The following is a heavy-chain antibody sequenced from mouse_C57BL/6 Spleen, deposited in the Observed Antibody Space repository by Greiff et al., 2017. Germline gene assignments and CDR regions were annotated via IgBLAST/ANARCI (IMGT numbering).Heavy chain of an antibody. CDR3: ARLAGSSHWYFDV. J-gene: IGHJ1*03. Sequence: EVQLQQSGPELVKPGDSVKISCKASSYSFTGYFMNWVMQSHGKSLEWIGRINPYNGDTFYNQEFKGKATLTVDKSSSTAHMELRSLTSEDSAVYYCARLAGSSHWYFDVWGTGTTVTVSS. CDR2: INPYNGDT. D-gene: IGHD1-1*01. V-gene: IGHV1-20*01. CDR1: SYSFTGYF.